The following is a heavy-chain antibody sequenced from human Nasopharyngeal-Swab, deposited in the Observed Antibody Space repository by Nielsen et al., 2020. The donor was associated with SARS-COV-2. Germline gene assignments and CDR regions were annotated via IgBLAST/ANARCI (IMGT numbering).Heavy chain of an antibody. V-gene: IGHV3-48*01. J-gene: IGHJ4*02. D-gene: IGHD4/OR15-4a*01. CDR2: ISSSSSTI. CDR1: GFTFSRNS. Sequence: GESLKISCAASGFTFSRNSMNWVRQAPGKGLEWVSYISSSSSTIYYADSVKGRFTISRDNAKTTLYLHMNSLRAEDTAVYYCAKGDYGVSSKLDYWGQGTLVTVSS. CDR3: AKGDYGVSSKLDY.